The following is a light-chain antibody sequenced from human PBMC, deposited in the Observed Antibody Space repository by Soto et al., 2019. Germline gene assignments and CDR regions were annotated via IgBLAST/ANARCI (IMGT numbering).Light chain of an antibody. Sequence: EVVLTQSPGTLSLSPGESATLSCRASQSVRGNYFAWYQQRPGQAPRLLVYGPSVRAAGIPDRVRGSGSRTDFNLTINRVEPEDFAVYYCHQFGMSPFTFGPGTTLDIK. CDR2: GPS. J-gene: IGKJ3*01. CDR1: QSVRGNY. V-gene: IGKV3-20*01. CDR3: HQFGMSPFT.